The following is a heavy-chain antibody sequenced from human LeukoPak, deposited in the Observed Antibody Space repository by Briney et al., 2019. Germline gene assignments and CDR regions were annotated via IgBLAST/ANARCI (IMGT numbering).Heavy chain of an antibody. CDR1: GFTVSSNY. CDR3: ARELLGAPTPGAY. D-gene: IGHD1-26*01. J-gene: IGHJ4*02. V-gene: IGHV4-4*02. CDR2: ISRFGIT. Sequence: GSLRLSCAASGFTVSSNYMSWVRQAPGKGLEWIGEISRFGITNYHPSLKSRVTMSLDRSKNQFSLELTSVTAADSGVYYCARELLGAPTPGAYWGQGTLVTVSS.